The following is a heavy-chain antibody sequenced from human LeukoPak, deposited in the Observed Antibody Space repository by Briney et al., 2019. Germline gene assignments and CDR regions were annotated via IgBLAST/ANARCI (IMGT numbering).Heavy chain of an antibody. CDR3: AREGYCGGFDI. J-gene: IGHJ3*02. D-gene: IGHD3-10*01. V-gene: IGHV3-48*02. Sequence: GGSLRLSCAASGFTFSDYSMNWVRQAPGKGLEWVSYIGANSAIYYADSVKGRFTISRDNAKNSLSLQMNSLRDDDTAVYYCAREGYCGGFDIWGQGTMVTVSP. CDR2: IGANSAI. CDR1: GFTFSDYS.